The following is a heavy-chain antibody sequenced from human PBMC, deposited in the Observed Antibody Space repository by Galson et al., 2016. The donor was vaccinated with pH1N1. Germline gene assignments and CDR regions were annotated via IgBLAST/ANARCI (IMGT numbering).Heavy chain of an antibody. CDR2: ISYDGSNK. V-gene: IGHV3-30*03. Sequence: SLRLSCAASGFTFSSYGMHWVRQAPGKGLEWVAVISYDGSNKYYADSVKGRFTISRDISKNTLYLQMNSLRAEDTAVYYCARLIYGDYALNFGYWGQGTLVTVSS. D-gene: IGHD4-17*01. J-gene: IGHJ4*02. CDR1: GFTFSSYG. CDR3: ARLIYGDYALNFGY.